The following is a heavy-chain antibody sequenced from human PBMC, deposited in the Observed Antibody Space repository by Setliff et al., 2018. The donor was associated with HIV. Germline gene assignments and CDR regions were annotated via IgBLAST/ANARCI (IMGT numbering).Heavy chain of an antibody. V-gene: IGHV3-7*03. J-gene: IGHJ4*02. CDR2: IKEDGSET. D-gene: IGHD3-10*01. Sequence: PGGSLRLSCATSGFTFSNFWMTWVRQAPGKGLEWVANIKEDGSETFYVDSVKGRFTMSRDNTNNSLYLDMNSLRAEDTALYYCARDYADVFGSENYYRSPLGFWGQGTLVTV. CDR1: GFTFSNFW. CDR3: ARDYADVFGSENYYRSPLGF.